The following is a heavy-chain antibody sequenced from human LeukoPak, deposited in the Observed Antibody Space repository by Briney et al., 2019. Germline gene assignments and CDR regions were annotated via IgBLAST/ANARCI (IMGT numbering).Heavy chain of an antibody. Sequence: ASVKVSCKASGYTFTSYGISWVRQAPGQGLEWMGWISAYNGNTNYGQKLQGRVTMTTDTSTSTAYMELSSLRSEDTAVYYCARVLLVLRYFDWLLWSDYWGQGTLVTVSS. J-gene: IGHJ4*02. V-gene: IGHV1-18*01. CDR1: GYTFTSYG. CDR2: ISAYNGNT. CDR3: ARVLLVLRYFDWLLWSDY. D-gene: IGHD3-9*01.